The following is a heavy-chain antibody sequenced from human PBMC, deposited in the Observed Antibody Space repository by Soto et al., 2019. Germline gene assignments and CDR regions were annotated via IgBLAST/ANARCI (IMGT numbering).Heavy chain of an antibody. CDR1: GFTFSNAW. CDR3: TTLPYYYVSGSYDY. V-gene: IGHV3-15*01. CDR2: IKSKTDGGTT. D-gene: IGHD3-10*01. J-gene: IGHJ4*02. Sequence: GGSLRLSCAASGFTFSNAWMSWVRQAPGKGLEWVGRIKSKTDGGTTDYAAPVKGRFTISRDDSKNTLYLQMNSLKTEDTAVYYCTTLPYYYVSGSYDYWGQGTLVTVSS.